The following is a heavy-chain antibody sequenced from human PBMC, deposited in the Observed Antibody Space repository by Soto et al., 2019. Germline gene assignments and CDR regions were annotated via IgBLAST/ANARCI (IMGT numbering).Heavy chain of an antibody. CDR2: IYWDDDK. CDR1: GFSLSTSGVG. Sequence: QITLKESGPPLVKPTQTLTLTCTSSGFSLSTSGVGVGWIRQPPGEALEWLALIYWDDDKRYSPSLKSRLTITKDTSKNQVVLTMTDMDPVDTATYFCAHRRNVELGPLRLFDYWGQGTQVTVSS. J-gene: IGHJ4*02. D-gene: IGHD2-15*01. CDR3: AHRRNVELGPLRLFDY. V-gene: IGHV2-5*02.